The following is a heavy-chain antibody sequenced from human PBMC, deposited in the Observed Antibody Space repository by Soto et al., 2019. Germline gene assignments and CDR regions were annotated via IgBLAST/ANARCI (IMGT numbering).Heavy chain of an antibody. J-gene: IGHJ2*01. CDR1: GGSISSGDYY. CDR3: ARIVESDYTIDFDL. D-gene: IGHD3-3*01. Sequence: QVQLQESGPGLVKPSQTLSLTCTVPGGSISSGDYYWSWIRQPPGKGLEWIGYIYYSGRTNYNPSVSSRVTISVDTSKNQFSLNLSSVTAADTDVYYCARIVESDYTIDFDLWGRGTLVTVSS. CDR2: IYYSGRT. V-gene: IGHV4-30-4*01.